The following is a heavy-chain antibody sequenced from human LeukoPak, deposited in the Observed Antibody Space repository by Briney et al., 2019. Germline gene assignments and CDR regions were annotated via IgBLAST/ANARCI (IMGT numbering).Heavy chain of an antibody. D-gene: IGHD2-15*01. CDR1: GYTFISYA. Sequence: ASVKVSCKASGYTFISYAMHWVRQAPGQRLEWMGWINAGNGNTKYSQKFQGRVTITRDTSASTAYMELSSLRSEDTAVYYCARDSNIVVVVAYYFDYWGQGTLVTVSS. CDR3: ARDSNIVVVVAYYFDY. V-gene: IGHV1-3*01. CDR2: INAGNGNT. J-gene: IGHJ4*02.